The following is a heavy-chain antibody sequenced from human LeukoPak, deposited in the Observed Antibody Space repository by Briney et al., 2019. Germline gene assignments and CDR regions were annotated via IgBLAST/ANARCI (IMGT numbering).Heavy chain of an antibody. Sequence: GGSLRLFCAASGFTFSSYAMSWVRQAPGKGLEWVSAISGSGGSTYYADSVKGRFTISRDNSKNTLYLQMNSLRAEDTAVYYCAKVPHYDFWSGYSPFFDYWGQGTLVTVSS. CDR3: AKVPHYDFWSGYSPFFDY. CDR1: GFTFSSYA. D-gene: IGHD3-3*01. CDR2: ISGSGGST. V-gene: IGHV3-23*01. J-gene: IGHJ4*02.